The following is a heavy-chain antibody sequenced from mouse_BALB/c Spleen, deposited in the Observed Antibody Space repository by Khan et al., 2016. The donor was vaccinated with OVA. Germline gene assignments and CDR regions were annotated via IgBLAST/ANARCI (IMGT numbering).Heavy chain of an antibody. V-gene: IGHV1-4*01. CDR1: GYTFTSYT. Sequence: VQLQQSGAELARPGASVKMSCKASGYTFTSYTIHWINLRPGQGLEWIGYINPSNGYTTYNQKFKDKATLTADKSSTTAYLDLSSLNSDDTALYNCGRDGAYHRNDGWFAYWGQGTLVTVSA. CDR2: INPSNGYT. D-gene: IGHD2-14*01. J-gene: IGHJ3*01. CDR3: GRDGAYHRNDGWFAY.